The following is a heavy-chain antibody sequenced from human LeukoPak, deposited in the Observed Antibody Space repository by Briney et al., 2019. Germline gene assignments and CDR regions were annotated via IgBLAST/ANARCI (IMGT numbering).Heavy chain of an antibody. CDR3: ARAGYYDSSGSYLEYFDY. V-gene: IGHV4-39*07. CDR1: GGSISSSSYY. Sequence: SETLSLTCTVSGGSISSSSYYWGWIRQPPGKGLEWIGSIYYSGSTYYNPSLKGRVTISVDTSKNQFSLRLSSVPAADTAVYYCARAGYYDSSGSYLEYFDYWGQGTLVTVSS. D-gene: IGHD3-22*01. CDR2: IYYSGST. J-gene: IGHJ4*02.